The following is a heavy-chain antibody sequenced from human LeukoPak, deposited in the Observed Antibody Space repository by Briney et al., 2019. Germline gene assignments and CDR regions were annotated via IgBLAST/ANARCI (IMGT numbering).Heavy chain of an antibody. J-gene: IGHJ4*02. D-gene: IGHD4-17*01. Sequence: GGSLRLSCGASGFTLSDHYMGWIRQAPGTGLEWVSYISGSGNDVYYADSVKGRFTISRDNAKNSLYLQMNSLRAEDTAVYFCARGHYGLDQWGQGTLVTVSS. CDR1: GFTLSDHY. CDR3: ARGHYGLDQ. V-gene: IGHV3-11*04. CDR2: ISGSGNDV.